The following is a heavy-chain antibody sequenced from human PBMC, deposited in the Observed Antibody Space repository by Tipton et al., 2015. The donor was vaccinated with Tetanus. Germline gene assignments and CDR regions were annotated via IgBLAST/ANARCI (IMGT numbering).Heavy chain of an antibody. CDR1: GGSFSDFY. V-gene: IGHV4-34*01. CDR2: INHSGTA. Sequence: TLSLTCAVSGGSFSDFYWSWIRQVPGQGLVWIGEINHSGTANKNPTLKSRVTMSVDTSNKQFSLGLDSVTAADTAVYFCARRRYTWSRGGFDIWGQGALVTISS. CDR3: ARRRYTWSRGGFDI. D-gene: IGHD1-20*01. J-gene: IGHJ3*02.